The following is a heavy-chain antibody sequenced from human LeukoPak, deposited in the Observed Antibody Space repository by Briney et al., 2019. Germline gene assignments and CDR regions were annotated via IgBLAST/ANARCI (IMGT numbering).Heavy chain of an antibody. CDR3: AREGGQYYFDY. CDR2: ISHSGST. D-gene: IGHD1-26*01. CDR1: GGSFSGYY. V-gene: IGHV4-34*01. Sequence: PSETLSLTCAVYGGSFSGYYWSWIRQPPGKGLEWIGEISHSGSTNYNPSLKSRVTISVDTSKNQFSLKLSSVTAADTAVYYCAREGGQYYFDYWGQGTLVTVSS. J-gene: IGHJ4*02.